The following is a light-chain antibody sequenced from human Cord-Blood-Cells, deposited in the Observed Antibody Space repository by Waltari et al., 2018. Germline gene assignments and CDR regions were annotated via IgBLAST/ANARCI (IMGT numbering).Light chain of an antibody. CDR1: SSNIGNND. CDR2: YYG. V-gene: IGLV1-36*01. Sequence: QSVLTQPPSVSEAPRQRVTIPCSGSSSNIGNNDVNWYQQLPGKAPKLLICYYGLLPSGVSDRFSGSKSGTSASLAISGLQSEDEADYYCAAWDDSLNGWVFGGGTKLTVL. CDR3: AAWDDSLNGWV. J-gene: IGLJ3*02.